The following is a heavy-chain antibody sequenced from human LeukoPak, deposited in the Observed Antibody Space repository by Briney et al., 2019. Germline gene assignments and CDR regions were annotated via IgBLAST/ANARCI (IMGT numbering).Heavy chain of an antibody. V-gene: IGHV5-51*01. Sequence: HGESLKISCKGSGYSFTSYWIGWVRQMPGKGLEWMGVIYLGDSDTRYSPSFQGQVTISADKSISTAYLQWNSLKASDTAMYYCARPARVGPEAYDAFDIWGQGTMVTVSS. J-gene: IGHJ3*02. CDR2: IYLGDSDT. CDR3: ARPARVGPEAYDAFDI. CDR1: GYSFTSYW. D-gene: IGHD1-26*01.